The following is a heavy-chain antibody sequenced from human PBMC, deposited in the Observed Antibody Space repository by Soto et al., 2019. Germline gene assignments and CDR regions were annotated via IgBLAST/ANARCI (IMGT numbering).Heavy chain of an antibody. CDR1: GYTFTSYA. CDR2: INAGNGNT. Sequence: ASVKVSCKASGYTFTSYAMHWVRQAPGQRLEWMGWINAGNGNTKYSQKFQGRVTITRDTSASTAYMELSSLRSEDTAVYYCARLEYCSSTSCYTSWFDPWGQGTLVTVS. CDR3: ARLEYCSSTSCYTSWFDP. J-gene: IGHJ5*02. V-gene: IGHV1-3*01. D-gene: IGHD2-2*02.